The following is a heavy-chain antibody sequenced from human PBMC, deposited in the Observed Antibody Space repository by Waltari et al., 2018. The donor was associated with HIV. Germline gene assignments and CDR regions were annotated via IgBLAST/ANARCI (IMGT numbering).Heavy chain of an antibody. CDR3: ARDPRITIFGVPV. CDR2: IYTSGRT. J-gene: IGHJ4*02. V-gene: IGHV4-61*02. Sequence: QVQLQESGPGLVKPSQSLSLTCTVSGGSISSDSYYWSWIRQPAGKGLEWIGGIYTSGRTSYNPSLKSRVTISVDTSKNHFSLKLGSVTAADTAVYYCARDPRITIFGVPVWGQGTLVTVSS. D-gene: IGHD3-3*01. CDR1: GGSISSDSYY.